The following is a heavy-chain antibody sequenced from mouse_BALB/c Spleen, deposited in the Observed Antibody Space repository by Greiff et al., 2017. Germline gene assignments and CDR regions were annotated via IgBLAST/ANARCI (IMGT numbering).Heavy chain of an antibody. V-gene: IGHV5-12-2*01. CDR2: ISNGGGST. J-gene: IGHJ4*01. CDR3: ARHPLYDYDRYYYAMDY. Sequence: EVKVVESGGGLVQPGGSLKLSCAASGFTFSSYTMSWVRQTPEKRLEWVAYISNGGGSTYYPDTVKGRFTISRDNAKNTLYLQMSSLKSEDTAMYYCARHPLYDYDRYYYAMDYWGQGTSVTVSS. D-gene: IGHD2-4*01. CDR1: GFTFSSYT.